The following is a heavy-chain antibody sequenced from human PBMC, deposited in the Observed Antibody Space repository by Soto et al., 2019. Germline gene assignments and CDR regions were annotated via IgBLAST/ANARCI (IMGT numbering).Heavy chain of an antibody. D-gene: IGHD4-17*01. CDR1: GGSISSYY. CDR2: IYYSGST. Sequence: PSETLSLTCTVSGGSISSYYWSWIRQPPGKGLEWIGYIYYSGSTNYNPSLKGRVTISVDTSKNQFSLKLGSVTAADTAVYYCGRGGGMTTVMWDYYYGMDVWGQGTTVTVSS. J-gene: IGHJ6*02. V-gene: IGHV4-59*01. CDR3: GRGGGMTTVMWDYYYGMDV.